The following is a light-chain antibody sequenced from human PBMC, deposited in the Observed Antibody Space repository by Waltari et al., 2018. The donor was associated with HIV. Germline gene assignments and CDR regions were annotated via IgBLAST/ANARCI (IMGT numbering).Light chain of an antibody. CDR2: STT. J-gene: IGKJ3*01. V-gene: IGKV1-39*01. Sequence: DIQMTQSPSPLSASIGARVTITCRASQNINNNLNWFQQKQGKAPKLLIYSTTALQTGVPSRFSGSGSGTDFTLTISSLQPEDFATYYCQQSYSTPLTFGPGTKLDI. CDR3: QQSYSTPLT. CDR1: QNINNN.